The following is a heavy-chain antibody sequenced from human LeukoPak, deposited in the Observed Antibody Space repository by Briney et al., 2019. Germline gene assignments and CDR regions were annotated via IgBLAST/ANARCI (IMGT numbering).Heavy chain of an antibody. D-gene: IGHD6-19*01. V-gene: IGHV3-30*18. CDR2: ISYDGSNK. Sequence: PGGSLRLSCAASGFTFSSYGMHWVRQAPGKGLEWVAVISYDGSNKYYADSVKGRFTISRDNSKNTLYLQMNSLRAEDMAVYYCAKESYSSGWYEFDYWGQGTLVTVSS. CDR3: AKESYSSGWYEFDY. J-gene: IGHJ4*02. CDR1: GFTFSSYG.